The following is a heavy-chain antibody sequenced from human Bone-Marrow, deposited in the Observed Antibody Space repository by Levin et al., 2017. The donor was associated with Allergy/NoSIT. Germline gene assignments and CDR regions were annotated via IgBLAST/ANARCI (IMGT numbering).Heavy chain of an antibody. Sequence: SETLSLTCTVSGGSISSTDSHWGWIRQPPGKGLEWIGNIYYSGTTYYSPSLKSRVAIFVDTSKNQFSLMVTSVTAADTAIYYCASFPATSYGFWSGSSKTENYYYYMDVWGKGTTVSVSS. CDR3: ASFPATSYGFWSGSSKTENYYYYMDV. V-gene: IGHV4-39*01. CDR2: IYYSGTT. J-gene: IGHJ6*03. CDR1: GGSISSTDSH. D-gene: IGHD3-3*01.